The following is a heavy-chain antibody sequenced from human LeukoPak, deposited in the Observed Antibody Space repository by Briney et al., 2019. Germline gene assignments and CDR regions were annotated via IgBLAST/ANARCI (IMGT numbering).Heavy chain of an antibody. V-gene: IGHV1-69*01. CDR2: IIPIFGKL. Sequence: GASVKVSCKASGGTFSSSAINWVRQAPGQGLEWMGGIIPIFGKLNYAQKFQGRVTISADESTSTAYMELSSLRSEDTAVYYCARAAEVGATFDYWGQGTLVTVSS. D-gene: IGHD1-26*01. J-gene: IGHJ4*02. CDR1: GGTFSSSA. CDR3: ARAAEVGATFDY.